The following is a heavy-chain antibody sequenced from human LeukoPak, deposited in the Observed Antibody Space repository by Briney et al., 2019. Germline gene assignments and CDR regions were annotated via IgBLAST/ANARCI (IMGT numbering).Heavy chain of an antibody. Sequence: APVKVSCKASGYTFTGYYMHWVRQAPGQGLEWMGWINPNSGGTNYAQKFQGRVTMTRDTSISTAYMELSRLRSEDTAVYYCARESFGYSSDYWGQGTLVTVSS. J-gene: IGHJ4*02. CDR1: GYTFTGYY. V-gene: IGHV1-2*02. CDR2: INPNSGGT. D-gene: IGHD6-13*01. CDR3: ARESFGYSSDY.